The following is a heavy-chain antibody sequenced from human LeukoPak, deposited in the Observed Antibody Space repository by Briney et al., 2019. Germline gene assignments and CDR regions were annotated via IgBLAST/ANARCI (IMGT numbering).Heavy chain of an antibody. D-gene: IGHD1-26*01. CDR2: VNPNSGGT. CDR3: ARVPSGWEPLRVDY. Sequence: ASVKVSCKASGYYMHWVRQAPGQGLEWMGWVNPNSGGTKYAQKFQGRVTMTRDTSTSTAYMELSRLRSDDTAVYYCARVPSGWEPLRVDYWGQGTLVTVSS. J-gene: IGHJ4*02. V-gene: IGHV1-2*02. CDR1: GYY.